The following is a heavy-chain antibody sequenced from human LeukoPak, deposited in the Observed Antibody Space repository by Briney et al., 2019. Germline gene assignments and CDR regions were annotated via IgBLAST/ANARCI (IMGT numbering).Heavy chain of an antibody. V-gene: IGHV3-7*01. Sequence: GGSLRLSCVASRFTFSNCWMTWVRQAPGKGLERVANIKKDGGETYYMESVKGRFTISRDNARNSLYLQMNSLTVEDTAVYYCARDMGWQQFDQWGQGTLVTVSS. CDR2: IKKDGGET. J-gene: IGHJ4*02. CDR1: RFTFSNCW. D-gene: IGHD5-24*01. CDR3: ARDMGWQQFDQ.